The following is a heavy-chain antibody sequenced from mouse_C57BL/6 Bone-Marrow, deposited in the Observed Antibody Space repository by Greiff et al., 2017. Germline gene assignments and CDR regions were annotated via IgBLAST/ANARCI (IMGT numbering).Heavy chain of an antibody. CDR3: ASQEGTVDWYFDV. CDR1: GYTFTSYW. V-gene: IGHV1-55*01. Sequence: QVQLQQPGAELVKPGASVKMSCKASGYTFTSYWITWVKQRPGQGLEWIGDIYPGSGSTKYNEKFKSKATLTVDTSSSTAYMQLSSLTSEDSAVYYCASQEGTVDWYFDVWGTGTTVTVSS. J-gene: IGHJ1*03. CDR2: IYPGSGST. D-gene: IGHD1-1*01.